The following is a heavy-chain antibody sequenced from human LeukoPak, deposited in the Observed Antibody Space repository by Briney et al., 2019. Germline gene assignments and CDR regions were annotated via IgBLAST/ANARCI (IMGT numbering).Heavy chain of an antibody. V-gene: IGHV3-23*01. CDR3: AKDYGDYWYFDL. CDR1: GFTFTNYC. CDR2: ISGSGGST. D-gene: IGHD4-17*01. Sequence: GGSLRLSCAASGFTFTNYCMSWVRQAPEKGLEWVSAISGSGGSTYYADSVKGRFTISRDNSKNTLYLQMNSLRAEDTAVYYCAKDYGDYWYFDLWGRGTLVTVSS. J-gene: IGHJ2*01.